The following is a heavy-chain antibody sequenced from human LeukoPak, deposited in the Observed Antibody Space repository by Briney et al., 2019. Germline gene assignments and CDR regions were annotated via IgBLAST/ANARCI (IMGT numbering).Heavy chain of an antibody. CDR2: ISYDGSNK. CDR3: ESPPPPVTGGGDDAFDI. Sequence: GGSLRLSCAASGFTFSSYAMHWVRQAPGKGLEWVAVISYDGSNKYYADSVKGRFTISRDNSKDTLYLQMNSLRAEDTAVYYWESPPPPVTGGGDDAFDIWGQGTMVTVSS. D-gene: IGHD7-27*01. CDR1: GFTFSSYA. V-gene: IGHV3-30*04. J-gene: IGHJ3*02.